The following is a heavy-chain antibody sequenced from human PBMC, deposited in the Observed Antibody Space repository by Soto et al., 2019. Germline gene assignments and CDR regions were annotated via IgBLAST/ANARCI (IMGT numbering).Heavy chain of an antibody. Sequence: PGGRLRPSCAACGVTVSSSIMSWVRQAPGKGLEWVSYISSSSSTIYYADSVKGRFTISRDNAKNSLYLQMNSLRDEDTAVYYCARDSGYSSGPIDYWGQGT. CDR2: ISSSSSTI. D-gene: IGHD5-18*01. J-gene: IGHJ4*02. CDR3: ARDSGYSSGPIDY. V-gene: IGHV3-48*02. CDR1: GVTVSSSI.